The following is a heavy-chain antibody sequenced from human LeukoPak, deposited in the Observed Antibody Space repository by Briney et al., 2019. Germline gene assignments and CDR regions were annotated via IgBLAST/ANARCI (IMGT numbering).Heavy chain of an antibody. J-gene: IGHJ5*02. D-gene: IGHD6-6*01. V-gene: IGHV3-21*01. CDR1: GFTFSSYS. CDR3: ARDYSSSSRAGWFDP. CDR2: ISSSSSYI. Sequence: PGGSLRLSCAASGFTFSSYSMNWVRQAPGKGLEWVSSISSSSSYIYYADSVKGRFTTSRDNAKNSLYLQMNSLRAEDTAVYYCARDYSSSSRAGWFDPWGQGTLVTVSS.